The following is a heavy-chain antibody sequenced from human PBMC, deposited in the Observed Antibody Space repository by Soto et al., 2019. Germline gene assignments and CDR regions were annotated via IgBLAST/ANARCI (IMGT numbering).Heavy chain of an antibody. D-gene: IGHD3-3*01. V-gene: IGHV3-21*01. Sequence: GSLRLSCAASGFTFSSYSMNWARQAPGKGLEWVSSISSSSSYIYYADSVKGRFTISRDNAKNSLYLQMNSLRAEDTAVYYCARGPRYLEDYYYYGMDVWGQGTTVTVSS. CDR1: GFTFSSYS. CDR3: ARGPRYLEDYYYYGMDV. CDR2: ISSSSSYI. J-gene: IGHJ6*02.